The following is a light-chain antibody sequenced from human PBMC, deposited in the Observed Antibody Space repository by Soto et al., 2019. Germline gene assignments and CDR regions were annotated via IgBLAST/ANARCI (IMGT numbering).Light chain of an antibody. V-gene: IGKV3-15*01. CDR2: GAS. CDR3: QQYSNWPPIT. CDR1: QSVSRN. Sequence: EIVMTQSPATLSVSPGERATLSCRASQSVSRNLAWYQQKPGQAPRLLIYGASTRATGIPARFSGSGSGTEFTLTISSLQSEDFAVYYCQQYSNWPPITFGQETRLEIK. J-gene: IGKJ5*01.